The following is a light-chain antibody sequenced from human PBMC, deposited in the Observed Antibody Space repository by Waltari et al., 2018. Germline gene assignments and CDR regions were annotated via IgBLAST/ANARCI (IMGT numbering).Light chain of an antibody. CDR3: ATWDNSRNGLYV. Sequence: LLTQPPSASGTPGQRRIISSSGSYSNIDSNTVNFYQRFPGTAPTVLIYRNNQRPSGVPERFSGAKSCTSASLAISGLQSEDGADYYCATWDNSRNGLYVFGTGTKVTVL. CDR1: YSNIDSNT. CDR2: RNN. V-gene: IGLV1-44*01. J-gene: IGLJ1*01.